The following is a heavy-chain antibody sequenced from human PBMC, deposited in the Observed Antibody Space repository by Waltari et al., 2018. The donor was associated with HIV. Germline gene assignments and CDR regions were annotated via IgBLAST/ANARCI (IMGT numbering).Heavy chain of an antibody. CDR1: GGSISSSSYY. V-gene: IGHV4-39*01. D-gene: IGHD2-2*02. CDR2: SYYSWST. CDR3: ARNPKDLDPYCSSTSCYKGPFDY. Sequence: QLQLQESGPGLVKPSETLSLTCTVSGGSISSSSYYWGWIRQPPGKGLEWIGSSYYSWSTYYNPSLKSRVTISVDTSKNQFSLKLSSVTAADTAVYYCARNPKDLDPYCSSTSCYKGPFDYWGQGTLVTVSS. J-gene: IGHJ4*02.